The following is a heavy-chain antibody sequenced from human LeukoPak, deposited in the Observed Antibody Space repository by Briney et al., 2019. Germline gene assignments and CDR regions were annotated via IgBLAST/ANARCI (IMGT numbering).Heavy chain of an antibody. CDR1: GYIFTSYS. V-gene: IGHV1-18*01. Sequence: ASVKVSCKASGYIFTSYSIHWVRQAPGQGLEWMAWISGYNGNTNYAQKFHGRVTVSRDTSTSTAYMELSSLRSDDTAVYFCARGMSGYTEDPFDIWGQGTVVTVSS. CDR2: ISGYNGNT. D-gene: IGHD2-2*02. J-gene: IGHJ3*02. CDR3: ARGMSGYTEDPFDI.